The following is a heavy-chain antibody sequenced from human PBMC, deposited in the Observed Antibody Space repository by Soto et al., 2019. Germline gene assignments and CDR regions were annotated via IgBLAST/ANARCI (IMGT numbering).Heavy chain of an antibody. D-gene: IGHD1-7*01. Sequence: SVNVSCKSSGYTFTGYYLNWVRQAPGQGLECMGGIIPIFGTANYAQKFQGRVTITADESTSTAYMELSSLRSEDTAVYYCARVSEPKLELVLRYYYYGMDVWGQGTTVTVSS. CDR2: IIPIFGTA. CDR1: GYTFTGYY. CDR3: ARVSEPKLELVLRYYYYGMDV. J-gene: IGHJ6*02. V-gene: IGHV1-69*13.